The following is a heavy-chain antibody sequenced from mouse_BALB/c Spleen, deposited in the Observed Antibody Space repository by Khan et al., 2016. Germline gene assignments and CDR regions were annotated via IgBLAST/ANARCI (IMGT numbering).Heavy chain of an antibody. CDR3: AGWGGIWYFDV. Sequence: EVQLQESGPGLVKPSQSLSLTCTVTGYSITSDYAWNWIRQFPGNKLEWMGYISYSGSTSYNPSLKSRISITRDTSKNQFFLQLNSVTTEDTATYYCAGWGGIWYFDVWGEGTTVTVSS. CDR2: ISYSGST. V-gene: IGHV3-2*02. CDR1: GYSITSDYA. J-gene: IGHJ1*01.